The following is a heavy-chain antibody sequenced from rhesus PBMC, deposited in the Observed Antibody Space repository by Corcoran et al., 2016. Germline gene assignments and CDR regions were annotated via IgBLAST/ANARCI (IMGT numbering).Heavy chain of an antibody. CDR1: GGSISSGYYY. CDR2: ITYSGST. CDR3: ARVDSGYSIDFDY. Sequence: QVQLQESGPGLVKPSETLSLTCAVSGGSISSGYYYWSWIRQPPGKGLEWIGYITYSGSTSYNPSLKSRVTISRETSKKQFSLKLSSVTAADTAVYYCARVDSGYSIDFDYWGQGVLVTVSS. D-gene: IGHD5-24*01. J-gene: IGHJ4*01. V-gene: IGHV4-122*02.